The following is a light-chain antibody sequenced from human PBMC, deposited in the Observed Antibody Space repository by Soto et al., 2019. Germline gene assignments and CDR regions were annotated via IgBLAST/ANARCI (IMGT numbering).Light chain of an antibody. CDR2: DAS. CDR1: QSVSSN. J-gene: IGKJ5*01. Sequence: EIVMTQSPATLSVSPGERATLSCRASQSVSSNLAWYQQKPGQAPRLLIFDASNRATGIPARFSGSGSWTDFTLTISSLEPEDFAVYYCQQRSNWPPITFGQGTRLEI. CDR3: QQRSNWPPIT. V-gene: IGKV3-11*01.